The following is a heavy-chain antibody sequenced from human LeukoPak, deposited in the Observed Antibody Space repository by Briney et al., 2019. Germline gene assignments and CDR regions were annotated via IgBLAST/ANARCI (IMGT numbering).Heavy chain of an antibody. CDR3: AKQNGGIDFWSGYLGDY. CDR2: ISGGGGST. Sequence: SGGSLRLSCAASGLTFSSYAMIWVRQAPGKGLEWVSSISGGGGSTYYADSVKGRFTISRDNSKNTLYLQMNSLRAEDTAVYYCAKQNGGIDFWSGYLGDYWGQGTLVTVSS. CDR1: GLTFSSYA. V-gene: IGHV3-23*01. J-gene: IGHJ4*02. D-gene: IGHD3-3*01.